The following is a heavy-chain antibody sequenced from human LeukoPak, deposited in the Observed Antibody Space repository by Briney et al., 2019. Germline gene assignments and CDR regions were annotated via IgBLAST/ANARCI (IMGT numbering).Heavy chain of an antibody. CDR3: ARDPPITVVRGVIGYYYYGMDV. Sequence: SVNVSFKASGGTFSSYAISWVRQAPGQGLEWMGGIIPIFGTANYAQKFQGRVTITADESTSTAYMELSSLRSEDTAVYYCARDPPITVVRGVIGYYYYGMDVWGQGTTVTVSS. CDR2: IIPIFGTA. D-gene: IGHD3-10*01. CDR1: GGTFSSYA. V-gene: IGHV1-69*13. J-gene: IGHJ6*02.